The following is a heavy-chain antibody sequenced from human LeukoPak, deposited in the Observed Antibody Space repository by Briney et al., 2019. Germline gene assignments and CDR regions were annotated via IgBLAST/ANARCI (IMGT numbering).Heavy chain of an antibody. V-gene: IGHV3-23*01. CDR3: AKDREYSYVYDAFDI. CDR2: MSGSGGST. J-gene: IGHJ3*02. CDR1: GFTFSSYA. Sequence: GGSLRLSCAASGFTFSSYAMSWVRQAPGKGLEWVSGMSGSGGSTYYADSVRGRFTISRDNSKNTLYLQMNTLRAEDTAVYYCAKDREYSYVYDAFDIWGQGTLVTVST. D-gene: IGHD3-16*01.